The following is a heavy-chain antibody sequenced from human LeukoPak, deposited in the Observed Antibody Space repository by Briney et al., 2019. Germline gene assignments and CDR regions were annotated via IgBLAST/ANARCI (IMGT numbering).Heavy chain of an antibody. J-gene: IGHJ4*02. D-gene: IGHD4-17*01. CDR3: ARDLPDFGDSY. CDR2: IYSGGGT. V-gene: IGHV3-66*01. Sequence: GGSLRPSCAASGFTVSSNYMSWVRQAPGKGLECISVIYSGGGTYYADSVKGRFTISSDNSKNTLYLHMNSLRAEDTAVYYCARDLPDFGDSYWGQGTLVTVSS. CDR1: GFTVSSNY.